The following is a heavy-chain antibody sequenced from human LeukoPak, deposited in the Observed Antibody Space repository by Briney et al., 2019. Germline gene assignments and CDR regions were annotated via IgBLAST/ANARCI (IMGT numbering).Heavy chain of an antibody. D-gene: IGHD6-13*01. CDR3: ARHIAAAGLNYYYGVDV. CDR1: GGSIISYY. Sequence: SETLYLTCTDSGGSIISYYWSWIRQPPGKGLEWIGYIYYTGSTNYNPSLKSRVTISVDTSKNQFSLKLSSVTAADTAVYFCARHIAAAGLNYYYGVDVWGKGTTVTVSS. J-gene: IGHJ6*04. V-gene: IGHV4-59*01. CDR2: IYYTGST.